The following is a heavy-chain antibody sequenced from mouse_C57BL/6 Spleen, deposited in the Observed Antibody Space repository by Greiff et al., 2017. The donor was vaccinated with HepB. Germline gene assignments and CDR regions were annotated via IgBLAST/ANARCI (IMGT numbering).Heavy chain of an antibody. D-gene: IGHD1-1*01. V-gene: IGHV10-3*01. CDR3: VRDRPTVAPLYAMDY. Sequence: EVQLVESGGGLVQPKGSLKLSCAASGFTFNTYAMHWVRQAPGKGLEWVARIRSKSSNYATYYADSVKDRFTISRDDSQSMLYLQMNNLKTEDTAMYYCVRDRPTVAPLYAMDYWGQGTSVTVSS. J-gene: IGHJ4*01. CDR1: GFTFNTYA. CDR2: IRSKSSNYAT.